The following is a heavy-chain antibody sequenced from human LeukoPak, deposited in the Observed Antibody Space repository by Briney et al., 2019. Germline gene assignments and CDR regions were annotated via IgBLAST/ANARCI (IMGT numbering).Heavy chain of an antibody. CDR2: ISSSSSYI. CDR3: ARVAGVGVNDY. J-gene: IGHJ4*02. V-gene: IGHV3-21*01. D-gene: IGHD2-8*01. CDR1: GFTFSSYS. Sequence: GGSLRLSCAASGFTFSSYSMNWVRQAPGKGLEWVSSISSSSSYIYYADSVKGRFTISRDNAKNSLYLQMNSLRAEDSAVYYCARVAGVGVNDYWGQGTLVTVSS.